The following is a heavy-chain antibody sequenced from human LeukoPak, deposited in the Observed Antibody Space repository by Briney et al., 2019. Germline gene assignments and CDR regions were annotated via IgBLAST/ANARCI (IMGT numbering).Heavy chain of an antibody. CDR1: GFTFSSHW. V-gene: IGHV3-74*01. CDR3: ASGLY. J-gene: IGHJ4*02. CDR2: IGENGRNT. Sequence: GGSLRLSCTASGFTFSSHWMHWVRQAPGKGLVWVSRIGENGRNTNYADSVKGRFTISRDNAKSTLYLQMNSLRAEDTAVYYCASGLYWGQGTLVTVSS.